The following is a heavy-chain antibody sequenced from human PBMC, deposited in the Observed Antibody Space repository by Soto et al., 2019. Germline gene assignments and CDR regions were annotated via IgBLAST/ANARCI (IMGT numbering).Heavy chain of an antibody. CDR3: ARRPHRKGANTSYLDV. V-gene: IGHV4-39*07. CDR2: IYYSGNT. Sequence: SETLSLTCTVSGGSISSSTYYWGWIRQSPWKGLEWIGNIYYSGNTNYNPSLKSRVTISLDTSNNQFSLRLSSVTAADTAVFYCARRPHRKGANTSYLDVWGQGXMVTVSS. D-gene: IGHD1-26*01. J-gene: IGHJ4*01. CDR1: GGSISSSTYY.